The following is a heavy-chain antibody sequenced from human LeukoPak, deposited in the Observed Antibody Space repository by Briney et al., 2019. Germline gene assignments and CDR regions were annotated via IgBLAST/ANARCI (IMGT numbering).Heavy chain of an antibody. V-gene: IGHV1-2*04. CDR3: ARGLPLGIGYYYYGMDV. D-gene: IGHD7-27*01. Sequence: GSVKVSCKASGYTFTGYYMHWVRQAPGQGLEWMGWINPNSGGTNYAQKFQGWVTMTRDTSISTAYMELSRLRSDDTAVYYCARGLPLGIGYYYYGMDVWGKGTTVTVSS. CDR1: GYTFTGYY. CDR2: INPNSGGT. J-gene: IGHJ6*04.